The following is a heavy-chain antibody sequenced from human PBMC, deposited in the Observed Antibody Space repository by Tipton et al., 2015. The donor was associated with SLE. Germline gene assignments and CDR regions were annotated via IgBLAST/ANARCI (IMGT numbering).Heavy chain of an antibody. CDR3: ARARLGTAFDI. CDR2: IYSGGST. Sequence: SLRLSCAASGFTVSSNYMSWVRQAPGKGLEWVSVIYSGGSTYYADSVKGRFTISRDNSKNTLYLQMNSLRAEDTAVYYCARARLGTAFDIWGQGTMVTVSS. CDR1: GFTVSSNY. J-gene: IGHJ3*02. V-gene: IGHV3-53*05. D-gene: IGHD7-27*01.